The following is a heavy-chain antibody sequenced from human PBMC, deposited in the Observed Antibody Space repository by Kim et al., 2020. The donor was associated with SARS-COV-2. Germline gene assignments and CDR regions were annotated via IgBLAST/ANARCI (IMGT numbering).Heavy chain of an antibody. Sequence: ASVKVSCKASGYTFTGYYMHWVRQAPGQGLEWMGWINPNSGGTNYAQKFQGRVTMTRDTSISTAYMELSRLRSDDTAVYYCARDLTPTPGIAVAGDYYYYGMDVWGQGTTVTVSS. V-gene: IGHV1-2*02. CDR1: GYTFTGYY. CDR3: ARDLTPTPGIAVAGDYYYYGMDV. CDR2: INPNSGGT. D-gene: IGHD6-19*01. J-gene: IGHJ6*02.